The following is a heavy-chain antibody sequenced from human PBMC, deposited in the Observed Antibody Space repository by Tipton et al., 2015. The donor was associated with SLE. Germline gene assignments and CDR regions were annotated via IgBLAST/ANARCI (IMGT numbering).Heavy chain of an antibody. Sequence: TLSLTCTVSGGSMSSYYWNWIRQPAGKGLEWIGRIYATGSISYNPSLNNRVAMSLDTSKKQFSLKLTSVTAADTAVYYCAITMVVGPFDYWGQGTLVAVSS. CDR3: AITMVVGPFDY. J-gene: IGHJ4*02. CDR1: GGSMSSYY. V-gene: IGHV4-4*07. D-gene: IGHD3-22*01. CDR2: IYATGSI.